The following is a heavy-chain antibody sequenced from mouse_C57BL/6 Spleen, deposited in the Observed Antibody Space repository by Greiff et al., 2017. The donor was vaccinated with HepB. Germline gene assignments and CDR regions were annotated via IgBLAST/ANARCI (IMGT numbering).Heavy chain of an antibody. D-gene: IGHD2-3*01. CDR2: IYPGDGDT. V-gene: IGHV1-82*01. J-gene: IGHJ1*03. CDR3: AFQWLLPV. CDR1: GYAFSSSW. Sequence: QVQLQHSGPELVKPGASVKISCKASGYAFSSSWMNWVKQRPGKGLEWIGRIYPGDGDTNYNGKFKGKATLTADKSSSTAYMQLSSLTSEDSAVYFCAFQWLLPVWGTGTTVTVSS.